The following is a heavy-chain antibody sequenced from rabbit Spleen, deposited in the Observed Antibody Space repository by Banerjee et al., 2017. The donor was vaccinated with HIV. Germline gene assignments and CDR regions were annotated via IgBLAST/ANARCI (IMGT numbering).Heavy chain of an antibody. CDR1: GFDFSHYG. J-gene: IGHJ4*01. CDR2: IYPVFGIT. V-gene: IGHV1S47*01. CDR3: ARNANGGWDL. Sequence: QEQLVESGGGLVQPGGSLKLSCKVSGFDFSHYGVSWVRQAPGKGLEWIGDIYPVFGITNYANWVKGRFTISSDNAQNTVDLQMNSLTPADTATYFCARNANGGWDLWGPGTLVTVS. D-gene: IGHD4-1*01.